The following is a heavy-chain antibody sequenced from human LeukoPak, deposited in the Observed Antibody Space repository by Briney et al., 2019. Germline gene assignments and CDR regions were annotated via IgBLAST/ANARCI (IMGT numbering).Heavy chain of an antibody. CDR2: IHPNSGGT. V-gene: IGHV1-2*02. CDR3: ARWTTVLTD. D-gene: IGHD4-17*01. J-gene: IGHJ3*01. CDR1: GFTFTGYY. Sequence: ASVKVSCKASGFTFTGYYMHWVRQAPGQGLEWMGWIHPNSGGTNYAQKFQGRVTMTRDTSISTAYMELSSLKSDDTATYYCARWTTVLTDWGQGTMVIVSS.